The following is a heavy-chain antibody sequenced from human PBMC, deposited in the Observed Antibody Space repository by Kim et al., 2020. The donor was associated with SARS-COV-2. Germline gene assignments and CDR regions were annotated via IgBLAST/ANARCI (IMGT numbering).Heavy chain of an antibody. CDR2: ISWNGGSI. Sequence: GGSLRLSCAASGFTFDDYAMHWVRQAPGKGLEWVSGISWNGGSIGYADSVKGRFTISRDNAKNSLYLQMNSLRAEDTALYYCAKDRAVREGYNYYYGMDVWGQGTTVTVSS. J-gene: IGHJ6*02. CDR3: AKDRAVREGYNYYYGMDV. CDR1: GFTFDDYA. D-gene: IGHD3-10*01. V-gene: IGHV3-9*01.